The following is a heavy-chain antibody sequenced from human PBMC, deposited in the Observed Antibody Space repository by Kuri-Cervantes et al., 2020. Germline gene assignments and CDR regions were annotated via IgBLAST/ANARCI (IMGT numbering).Heavy chain of an antibody. V-gene: IGHV5-51*01. J-gene: IGHJ4*02. CDR2: IYPSDSDT. CDR1: GYSFTSYW. D-gene: IGHD5-24*01. Sequence: KVSCKGSGYSFTSYWIGWVRQMPGKGLEWMGIIYPSDSDTRYSPSFQGQVAISVDKSITTAYLQWSSLKASDTAIYYCARLLGGRDGYNYFDYWGQGTLVTVSS. CDR3: ARLLGGRDGYNYFDY.